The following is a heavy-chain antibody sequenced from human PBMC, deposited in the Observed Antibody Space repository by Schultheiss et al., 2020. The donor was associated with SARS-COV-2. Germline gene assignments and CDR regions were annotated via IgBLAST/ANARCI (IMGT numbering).Heavy chain of an antibody. Sequence: SETLSLTCAVYGGSFSCYYWSWIRQPPGKGLEWIGEINHSGSTNYNPSLKSRVTISVDTSKNQFSLKLSSVTAADTAVYYCARVRRDFGVPHLGYYYYMDVWGKGTTVTVSS. CDR2: INHSGST. V-gene: IGHV4-34*01. CDR3: ARVRRDFGVPHLGYYYYMDV. CDR1: GGSFSCYY. J-gene: IGHJ6*03. D-gene: IGHD3-3*01.